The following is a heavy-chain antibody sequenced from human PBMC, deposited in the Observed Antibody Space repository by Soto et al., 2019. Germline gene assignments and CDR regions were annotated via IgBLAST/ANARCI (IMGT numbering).Heavy chain of an antibody. CDR1: GGSLSSGYYY. CDR3: AAQGPAAILVSWFDP. V-gene: IGHV4-30-4*01. D-gene: IGHD2-2*02. J-gene: IGHJ5*02. Sequence: LSLPCTVSGGSLSSGYYYWNWVRQPPGKGLEWIGYIYYSGSTYYNPSLKSRVTISVDTSKNQFSLKLSSVTAADTAVYYCAAQGPAAILVSWFDPWGQGTLVTVSS. CDR2: IYYSGST.